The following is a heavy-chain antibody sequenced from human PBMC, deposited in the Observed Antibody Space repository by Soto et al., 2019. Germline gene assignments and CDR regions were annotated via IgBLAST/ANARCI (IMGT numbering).Heavy chain of an antibody. D-gene: IGHD6-13*01. J-gene: IGHJ4*02. CDR1: GGSLSGYY. V-gene: IGHV4-34*01. CDR2: INHSGSA. CDR3: ARCIAAVGPIDY. Sequence: PSETLSLTCDFYGGSLSGYYWSWISQSPGQGLEWIGQINHSGSANYHPSLKSRVTIILHTSGNEFSLELSSVTASDTSVYYCARCIAAVGPIDYWGQGTLVTVSS.